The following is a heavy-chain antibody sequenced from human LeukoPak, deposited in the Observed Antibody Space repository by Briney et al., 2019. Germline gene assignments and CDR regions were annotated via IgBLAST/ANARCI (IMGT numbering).Heavy chain of an antibody. CDR2: ISTNNGNT. CDR3: ARDGYFDF. J-gene: IGHJ4*02. V-gene: IGHV1-18*01. CDR1: GYTFTSYG. Sequence: GASVKVSCKTFGYTFTSYGISWVRQAPGQGLEWMGWISTNNGNTNYIQNLQGRVTMTTDTTTTTAYMELRSLRSDDTAVYYCARDGYFDFWGQGTLVTVSS.